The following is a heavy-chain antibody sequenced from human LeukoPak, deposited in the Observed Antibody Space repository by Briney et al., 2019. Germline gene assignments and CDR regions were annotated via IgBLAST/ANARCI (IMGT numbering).Heavy chain of an antibody. V-gene: IGHV4-34*01. CDR3: ARRFAPSRNDAFDI. Sequence: KPSETLSLTCAVYGGSFSGYYWSWIRQPPGKGLEWIGTIYYSGSTYYNPSLKSRVTISVDTSKNQFSLKLSSVTASDTAVYYCARRFAPSRNDAFDIWGQGTMVTVSS. D-gene: IGHD3-10*01. J-gene: IGHJ3*02. CDR1: GGSFSGYY. CDR2: IYYSGST.